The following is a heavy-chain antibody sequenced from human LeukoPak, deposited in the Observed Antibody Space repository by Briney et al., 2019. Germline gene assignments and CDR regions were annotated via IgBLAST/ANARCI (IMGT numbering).Heavy chain of an antibody. CDR2: IWYDGSNK. J-gene: IGHJ4*02. CDR1: GFTFSIYG. Sequence: GRSLRLSGGASGFTFSIYGMHWVRQAPGKGLEWVADIWYDGSNKFYADSVKGRFTISRDNSKNTLYLQMNSLRAEDTAVYYCARVNYYYDSSGFDYWGQGTLVTVSS. CDR3: ARVNYYYDSSGFDY. V-gene: IGHV3-33*01. D-gene: IGHD3-22*01.